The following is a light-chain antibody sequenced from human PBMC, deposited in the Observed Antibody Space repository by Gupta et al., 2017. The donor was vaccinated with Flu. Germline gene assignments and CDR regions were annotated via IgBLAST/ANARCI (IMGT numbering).Light chain of an antibody. V-gene: IGLV1-40*01. CDR3: QSYDSSLSGFNWV. CDR1: SPNIGAGYD. J-gene: IGLJ3*02. Sequence: QFVLTQPPSESGAPGQRATISCTGSSPNIGAGYDVHWYQQLPGTAPKLLIYGNSNRPSGVPDRFSGSKSGTSASLAITGLQAEDEADYYCQSYDSSLSGFNWVFGGGTKLTVL. CDR2: GNS.